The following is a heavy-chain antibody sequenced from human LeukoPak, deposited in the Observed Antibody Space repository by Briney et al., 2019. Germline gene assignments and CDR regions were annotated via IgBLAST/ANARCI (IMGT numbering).Heavy chain of an antibody. CDR3: ARVDRRDGYNYRY. CDR1: GYSISSGYY. Sequence: SETLSLTCIVSGYSISSGYYWGWIRQPPGKGLEWIGMIHHSGSTYYNPSLKSRVTISGDTSKNQFSLKLISVTAADTAVYYCARVDRRDGYNYRYWGQGTLVTVSS. J-gene: IGHJ4*02. D-gene: IGHD5-24*01. CDR2: IHHSGST. V-gene: IGHV4-38-2*02.